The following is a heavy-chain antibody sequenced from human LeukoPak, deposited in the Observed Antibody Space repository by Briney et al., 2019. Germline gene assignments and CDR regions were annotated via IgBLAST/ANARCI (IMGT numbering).Heavy chain of an antibody. CDR3: ARDMVSTATPYFDY. V-gene: IGHV1-2*04. CDR1: GYTFTGYF. CDR2: INPNSGGT. Sequence: ASVKVSCKVSGYTFTGYFIHWVRQAPGQGLEWMGWINPNSGGTNYAQEFQGWVTMTRDTSINTAYMELSRLRSDDTAVYYCARDMVSTATPYFDYWGQGTLITVSS. J-gene: IGHJ4*02. D-gene: IGHD3-10*01.